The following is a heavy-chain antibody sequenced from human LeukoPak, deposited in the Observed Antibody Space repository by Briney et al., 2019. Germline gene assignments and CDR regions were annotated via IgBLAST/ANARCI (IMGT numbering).Heavy chain of an antibody. J-gene: IGHJ4*02. Sequence: SGGSLRLSCAASGFTFSSYAMHWVRQAPGKGLEWVAVISYDGSNKYYADSVKGRFTISRDNSKNTLYLQMNSLRAEDTAVYYCARDPDYYDSSGYYWGQGTLVTVSS. D-gene: IGHD3-22*01. V-gene: IGHV3-30-3*01. CDR3: ARDPDYYDSSGYY. CDR2: ISYDGSNK. CDR1: GFTFSSYA.